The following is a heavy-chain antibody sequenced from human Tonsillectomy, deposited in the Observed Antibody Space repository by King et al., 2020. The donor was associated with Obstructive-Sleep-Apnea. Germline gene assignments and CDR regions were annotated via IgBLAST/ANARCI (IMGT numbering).Heavy chain of an antibody. D-gene: IGHD6-13*01. J-gene: IGHJ6*02. CDR3: ARDTRMAAAGTGYYYYGMDV. CDR1: GGSISSYY. Sequence: QLQESGPGLVKPSETLSLTCTVSGGSISSYYWSWIRQPPGKGLEWIGYIYHSGTTNYNPSLKSRVTISVDTSKNQFSLNLSSVTAADTAVYYCARDTRMAAAGTGYYYYGMDVWGQGTTVTVSS. V-gene: IGHV4-59*01. CDR2: IYHSGTT.